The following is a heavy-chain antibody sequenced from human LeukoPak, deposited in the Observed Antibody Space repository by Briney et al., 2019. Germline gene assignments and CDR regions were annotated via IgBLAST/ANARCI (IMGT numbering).Heavy chain of an antibody. CDR1: GYTFSSFS. J-gene: IGHJ4*02. CDR2: ITSSSNYI. CDR3: ARDLRL. V-gene: IGHV3-21*01. Sequence: GGSLRLSCAASGYTFSSFSMNWVRQAPGKGLEWVSSITSSSNYIYYASSVRGRFTISRDNAKNSLYLQMNSLRAEDTAVYYCARDLRLWGQGTLVTVSS.